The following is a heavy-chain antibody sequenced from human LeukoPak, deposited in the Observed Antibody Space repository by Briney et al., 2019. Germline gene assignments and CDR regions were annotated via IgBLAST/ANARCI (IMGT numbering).Heavy chain of an antibody. Sequence: SETLSLTCTVSGGSISSSYWSWIRQPAGKGLEWIGRIYTSGSTDYNPSLKSRVTISVDKSKNQLSLKLSSVTAADTAVYFCARGSSTGWYPFHYWGQGTLVTVSS. J-gene: IGHJ4*02. V-gene: IGHV4-4*07. CDR3: ARGSSTGWYPFHY. D-gene: IGHD6-19*01. CDR2: IYTSGST. CDR1: GGSISSSY.